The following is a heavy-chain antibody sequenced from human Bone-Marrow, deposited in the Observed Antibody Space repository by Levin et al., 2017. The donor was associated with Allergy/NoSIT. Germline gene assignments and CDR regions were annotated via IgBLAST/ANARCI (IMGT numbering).Heavy chain of an antibody. J-gene: IGHJ4*02. CDR3: ARTTLWGRSLSAYFDF. D-gene: IGHD3-16*01. V-gene: IGHV1-69*13. CDR1: GGTFTNYG. Sequence: ASVKVSCKTPGGTFTNYGISWVRQAPGQGLEWMGGIIPMFRTTYFAQNFQVRLKITADESTRTAYMELSSLTSEDTALYFCARTTLWGRSLSAYFDFWGQGTLVTVPS. CDR2: IIPMFRTT.